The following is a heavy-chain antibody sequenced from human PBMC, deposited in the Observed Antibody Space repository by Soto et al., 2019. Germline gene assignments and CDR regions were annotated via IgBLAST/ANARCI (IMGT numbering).Heavy chain of an antibody. D-gene: IGHD3-9*01. J-gene: IGHJ6*03. Sequence: SETLSLTCTVSSGSISSSSSYWGWIRQPPGKGLEWIGCIYYSGSTNYNPSLKSRVTISIDSSRGQFSLRLNSVTAADTAVYYCARTVLGPDLLADSFVDYYYYMAVWGQGTTVTVSS. V-gene: IGHV4-39*01. CDR2: IYYSGST. CDR3: ARTVLGPDLLADSFVDYYYYMAV. CDR1: SGSISSSSSY.